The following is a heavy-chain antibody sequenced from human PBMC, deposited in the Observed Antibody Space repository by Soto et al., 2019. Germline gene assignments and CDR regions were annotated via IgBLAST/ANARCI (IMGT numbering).Heavy chain of an antibody. CDR3: ARQDYSTTWYLNY. CDR1: GFTFSAYA. D-gene: IGHD6-13*01. CDR2: ISGSAGAT. V-gene: IGHV3-23*01. Sequence: EVQLLESGGGVVQPGGSLRLSCAASGFTFSAYAMTWGRQAPGKGLEWFSVISGSAGATYYADSVKGRFTISRDNSKNTLYLHMNSMRAEDTAVYYCARQDYSTTWYLNYWGQGTLVTVSS. J-gene: IGHJ4*02.